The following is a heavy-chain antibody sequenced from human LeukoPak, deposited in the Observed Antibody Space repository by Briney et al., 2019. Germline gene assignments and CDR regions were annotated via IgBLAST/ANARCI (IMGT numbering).Heavy chain of an antibody. CDR3: ARDRGPLLLFAPFDY. Sequence: PGGSLRLSCAASGFTFDDYAMHWVRHAPGKGLEWVSGISWNSGSIGYADSVKGRFTISRDNAKNSLYLQMNSLRAEDMALYYCARDRGPLLLFAPFDYWGQGTLVIVSS. J-gene: IGHJ4*02. V-gene: IGHV3-9*03. CDR1: GFTFDDYA. CDR2: ISWNSGSI. D-gene: IGHD3-22*01.